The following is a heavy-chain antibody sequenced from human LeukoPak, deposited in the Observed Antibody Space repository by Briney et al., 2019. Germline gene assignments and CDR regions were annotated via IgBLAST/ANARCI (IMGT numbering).Heavy chain of an antibody. CDR3: ARGGRSNIVVVPAAHTYDY. D-gene: IGHD2-2*01. J-gene: IGHJ4*02. Sequence: ASVKVSCKASGYTFTSYGISWVRQAPGQGLEWMGWISAYNDNTNYAQKLQGRVTMTTDTSTSTAYMELRSLRSDDTAVYYCARGGRSNIVVVPAAHTYDYWGQGTLVTVSS. CDR2: ISAYNDNT. V-gene: IGHV1-18*04. CDR1: GYTFTSYG.